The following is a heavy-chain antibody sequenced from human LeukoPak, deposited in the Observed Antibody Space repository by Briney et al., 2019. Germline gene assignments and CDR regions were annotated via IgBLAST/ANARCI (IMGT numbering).Heavy chain of an antibody. CDR1: GFTFSSYW. J-gene: IGHJ4*02. V-gene: IGHV3-7*01. CDR2: IKQDGSEK. CDR3: ARDSGSYYYDSSGYPEFDY. D-gene: IGHD3-22*01. Sequence: GGSLRLSYAASGFTFSSYWMSWVRQAPGKGLEWVANIKQDGSEKYYVDSVKGRFTISRDNAKNSLYLQMNSLRAEDTAVYYCARDSGSYYYDSSGYPEFDYWGQGTLVTVSS.